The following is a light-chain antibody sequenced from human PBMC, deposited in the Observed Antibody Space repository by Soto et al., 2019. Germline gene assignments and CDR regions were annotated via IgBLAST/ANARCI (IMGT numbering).Light chain of an antibody. CDR2: DVS. Sequence: QSALTQSRSVSGSPGQSVTISCTGTSSDVGGYNYVSWYQQHPGKAPKLMIYDVSKRPSGVPDRFSGSKSGNTASLTISGLQAEDEADYYCCSYAGSFWVFGGGTQLTVL. J-gene: IGLJ3*02. V-gene: IGLV2-11*01. CDR3: CSYAGSFWV. CDR1: SSDVGGYNY.